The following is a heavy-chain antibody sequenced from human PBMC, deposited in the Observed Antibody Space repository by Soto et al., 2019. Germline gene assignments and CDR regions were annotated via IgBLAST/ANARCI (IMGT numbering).Heavy chain of an antibody. CDR3: ASTYYDFWSGYPFDY. CDR2: IYYSGST. CDR1: GGSISSSSYY. V-gene: IGHV4-39*01. J-gene: IGHJ4*02. D-gene: IGHD3-3*01. Sequence: SETLSLTCTVSGGSISSSSYYWGWIRQPPGKGLEWIGSIYYSGSTYYNPSLKSRVTISVDTSKNQLSLKLSSVTAADTAVYYCASTYYDFWSGYPFDYWGQGTLVTV.